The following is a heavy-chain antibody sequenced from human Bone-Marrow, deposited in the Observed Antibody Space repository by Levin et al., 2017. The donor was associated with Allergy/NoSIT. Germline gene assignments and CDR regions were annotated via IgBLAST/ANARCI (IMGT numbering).Heavy chain of an antibody. CDR2: IYDCGKP. J-gene: IGHJ4*02. D-gene: IGHD3-10*02. Sequence: SETLSLTCSVSGDFISNHYWNWIRQPAGKGLEWIGRIYDCGKPTYNLALKSRVTMSIDTSKSQYSLKLTSVRAADTAVYHCARAPSDPHTKKGSMLGEWGRGILVTVSS. CDR1: GDFISNHY. V-gene: IGHV4-4*07. CDR3: ARAPSDPHTKKGSMLGE.